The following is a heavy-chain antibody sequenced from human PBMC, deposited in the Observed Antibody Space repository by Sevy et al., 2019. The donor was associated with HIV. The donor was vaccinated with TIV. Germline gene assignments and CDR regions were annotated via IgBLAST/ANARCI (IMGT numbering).Heavy chain of an antibody. CDR2: ISGLNNYI. J-gene: IGHJ4*02. CDR1: GFTFSSYS. D-gene: IGHD3-22*01. CDR3: ARVKDDSSGYLFDY. Sequence: GGSLRLSCAASGFTFSSYSMNWVRQAPGKGLEWVSSISGLNNYIYYADSVKGRFTISRDNAKNSLYLQMNSLRADDTAVYYCARVKDDSSGYLFDYWGQGTLVTFSS. V-gene: IGHV3-21*01.